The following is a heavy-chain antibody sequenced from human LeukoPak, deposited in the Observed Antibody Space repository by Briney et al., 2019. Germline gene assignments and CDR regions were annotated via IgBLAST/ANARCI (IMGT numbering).Heavy chain of an antibody. D-gene: IGHD1-26*01. J-gene: IGHJ3*01. Sequence: GSSVQVSCKASGGTFNTFAITWVRQAPGQGLEWMGGVIPISGRTNYAQNFQGRVPITTDESTNTAYMDLNRLRSEDTAVYFCAKDRDSGSYSGYDAFDVWGQGTLITVSS. CDR1: GGTFNTFA. V-gene: IGHV1-69*05. CDR2: VIPISGRT. CDR3: AKDRDSGSYSGYDAFDV.